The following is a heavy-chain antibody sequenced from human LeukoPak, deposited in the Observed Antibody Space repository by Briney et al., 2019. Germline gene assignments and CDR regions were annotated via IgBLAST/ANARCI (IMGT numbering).Heavy chain of an antibody. CDR3: ARRKAAAGSFDY. D-gene: IGHD6-25*01. V-gene: IGHV3-48*01. CDR1: GFTFSAYS. Sequence: PGGSLRLSCAASGFTFSAYSMSWVRQAPGKGLEWLSYISSSSSTIYYADSVKGRFTISRDNAKNSLFLQMNSLRPEDTAVYYCARRKAAAGSFDYWGQGTLVTVSS. J-gene: IGHJ4*02. CDR2: ISSSSSTI.